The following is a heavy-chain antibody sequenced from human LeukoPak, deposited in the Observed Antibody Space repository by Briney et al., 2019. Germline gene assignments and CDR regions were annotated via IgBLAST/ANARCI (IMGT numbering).Heavy chain of an antibody. V-gene: IGHV4-34*01. CDR1: GFTFSSYA. J-gene: IGHJ4*02. Sequence: GSLRLSCAASGFTFSSYAMSWIRQPPGKGLEWIGEINHSGSTNYNPSLKSRVTISVDTSKNQFSLKLSSVTAADTAVYYCARIGYSYGWTFDYWGQGTLVTVSS. CDR3: ARIGYSYGWTFDY. CDR2: INHSGST. D-gene: IGHD5-18*01.